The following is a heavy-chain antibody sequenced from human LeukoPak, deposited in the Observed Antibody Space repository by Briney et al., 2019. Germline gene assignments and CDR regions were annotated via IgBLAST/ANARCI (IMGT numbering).Heavy chain of an antibody. V-gene: IGHV4-59*01. J-gene: IGHJ4*02. CDR2: IYYSGST. Sequence: SETLSLTCTVSGGSISSYYWSWIRQPPGKGLEWIGYIYYSGSTNYNPPPKSRVTISVDTSKNQFSLKLSSVTAADTAVYYCARDHGTSSPFDYWGQGTLVTVSS. CDR1: GGSISSYY. D-gene: IGHD2-2*01. CDR3: ARDHGTSSPFDY.